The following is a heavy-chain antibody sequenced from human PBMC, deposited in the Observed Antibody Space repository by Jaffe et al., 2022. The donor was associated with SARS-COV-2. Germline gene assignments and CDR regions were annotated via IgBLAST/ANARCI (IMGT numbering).Heavy chain of an antibody. CDR2: ISSSSSYI. V-gene: IGHV3-21*01. J-gene: IGHJ6*02. Sequence: EVQLVESGGGLVKPGGSLRLSCAASGFTFSSYSMNWVRQAPGKGLEWVSSISSSSSYIYYADSVKGRFTISRDNAKNSLYLQMNSLRAEDTAVYYCARDKHSSGFHGDYYYGMDVWGQGTTVTVSS. CDR1: GFTFSSYS. CDR3: ARDKHSSGFHGDYYYGMDV. D-gene: IGHD6-19*01.